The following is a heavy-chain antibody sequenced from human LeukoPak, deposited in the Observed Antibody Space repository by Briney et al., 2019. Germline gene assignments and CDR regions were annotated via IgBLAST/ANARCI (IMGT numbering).Heavy chain of an antibody. J-gene: IGHJ4*02. Sequence: GESLKISCKGSGYSFTSYWIGWVRQMPGKGLEWMGIIYPGDSDTRYSPSFQGQVTISADKSISTAYLQWSSLKASDTAMYYCARTYEAGDYGDYRFDYWGQGTLVTVSS. D-gene: IGHD4-17*01. CDR1: GYSFTSYW. CDR3: ARTYEAGDYGDYRFDY. CDR2: IYPGDSDT. V-gene: IGHV5-51*01.